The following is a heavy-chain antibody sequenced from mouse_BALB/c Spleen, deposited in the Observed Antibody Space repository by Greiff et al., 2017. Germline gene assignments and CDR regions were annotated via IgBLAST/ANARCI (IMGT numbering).Heavy chain of an antibody. CDR1: GFTFSDAW. V-gene: IGHV6-6*01. D-gene: IGHD2-14*01. J-gene: IGHJ3*01. CDR2: IRSKANTHAT. CDR3: TITFYGYDGAWFAY. Sequence: EVHLVESGGGLVQPGGSMKLSCAASGFTFSDAWMDWVRQSPEKGLEWVAEIRSKANTHATYYAESVKGRFTISSDDSKSSVYLQMNSLRAEDTGIYYCTITFYGYDGAWFAYWGQGTLVTVSA.